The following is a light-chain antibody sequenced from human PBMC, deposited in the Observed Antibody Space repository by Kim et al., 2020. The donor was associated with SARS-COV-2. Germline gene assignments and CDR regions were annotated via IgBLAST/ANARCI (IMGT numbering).Light chain of an antibody. CDR2: DVS. V-gene: IGLV2-14*03. Sequence: QSFSITSTGTSNDVVGDNYVSWYQQHPGKAPKLIIYDVSNRPSGVSNRFSGSKSGNTASLTISGLQAEDEADYYCSSYTSSSTLVFGGGTQMTVL. CDR1: SNDVVGDNY. CDR3: SSYTSSSTLV. J-gene: IGLJ2*01.